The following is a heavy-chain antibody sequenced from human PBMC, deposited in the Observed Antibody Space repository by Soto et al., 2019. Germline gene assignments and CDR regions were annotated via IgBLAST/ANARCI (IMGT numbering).Heavy chain of an antibody. V-gene: IGHV1-8*01. D-gene: IGHD3-3*02. CDR1: GYTFTSYD. J-gene: IGHJ6*03. CDR2: MNPNSGNT. CDR3: AKEERNHFWSGYPNEYYYYMDV. Sequence: ASVKVSCKASGYTFTSYDINWVRQATGQGLEWMGWMNPNSGNTGYAQKFQGRVTMTRNTSISTAYMELSSLRSEDTAVYYCAKEERNHFWSGYPNEYYYYMDVWGKGTTVTVSS.